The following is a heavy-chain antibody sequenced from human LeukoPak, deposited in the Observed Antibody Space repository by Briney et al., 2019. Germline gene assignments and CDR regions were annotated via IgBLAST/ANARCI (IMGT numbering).Heavy chain of an antibody. CDR2: ISGSDGST. V-gene: IGHV3-23*01. CDR3: ARTFVSGDGYKVGYFDY. J-gene: IGHJ4*02. Sequence: PGGSLRLSCAASGFTFSSYAMSWVRQAPGKGLEWVSGISGSDGSTYYADSVKGRFTISRDYSKNTLYVQMNSLTAEDTAVYYCARTFVSGDGYKVGYFDYWGQGTQVTVSS. D-gene: IGHD5-24*01. CDR1: GFTFSSYA.